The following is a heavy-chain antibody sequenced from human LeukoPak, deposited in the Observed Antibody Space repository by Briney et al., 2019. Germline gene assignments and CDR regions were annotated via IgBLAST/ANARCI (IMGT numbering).Heavy chain of an antibody. J-gene: IGHJ4*02. V-gene: IGHV4-4*02. D-gene: IGHD3-3*01. CDR1: GGSISSSNW. CDR2: IYHSGST. CDR3: AGGPDLSTIFGVVIPYYFDY. Sequence: PSETLSLTCAVSGGSISSSNWWSWVRPPPGKGLEWIGEIYHSGSTNYNPSLKSRVTISVDKSKNQFSLKLSSVTAADTAVYYCAGGPDLSTIFGVVIPYYFDYWGQGTLVTVSS.